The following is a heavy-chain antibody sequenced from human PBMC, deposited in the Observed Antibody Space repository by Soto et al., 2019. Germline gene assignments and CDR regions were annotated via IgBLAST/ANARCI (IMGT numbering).Heavy chain of an antibody. V-gene: IGHV4-34*01. D-gene: IGHD1-7*01. CDR1: GGSFSGYY. CDR2: INHSGST. Sequence: SETLSLTCAVYGGSFSGYYWSWIRQPPGKGLEWIGEINHSGSTNYNPSLKSRVTISVDTSKNLFSLKLSSVTAADTALFYFARVGNWNYFGYYYYGMDVWGQGTTVTVSS. J-gene: IGHJ6*02. CDR3: ARVGNWNYFGYYYYGMDV.